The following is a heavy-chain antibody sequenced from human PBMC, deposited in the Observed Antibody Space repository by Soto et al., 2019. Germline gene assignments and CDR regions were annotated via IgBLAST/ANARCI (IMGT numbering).Heavy chain of an antibody. V-gene: IGHV4-4*07. D-gene: IGHD3-10*02. J-gene: IGHJ4*02. CDR2: IHTSGST. Sequence: SETLSLTCSVSVDSISDYYWSWIRHPAGKGLEWIGRIHTSGSTTYKPSLKSRVTMSIDTSRNQFSLNLKSVTAADTAVYFCAREMDGPMSRDYFDYWGQGALVTVSS. CDR3: AREMDGPMSRDYFDY. CDR1: VDSISDYY.